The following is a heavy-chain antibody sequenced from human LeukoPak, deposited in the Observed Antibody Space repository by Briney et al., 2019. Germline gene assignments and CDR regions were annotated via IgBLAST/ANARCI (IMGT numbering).Heavy chain of an antibody. Sequence: SSQTLSLTCTVSGGSISSGGYYWSWIRQHPGQGLEWIGYIYYSGSTYYNPSLKSRVTISVDTSKNQFSLKLSSVTAADTAVYYCARDSLQTGFDYWGQGTLVTVSS. CDR2: IYYSGST. CDR3: ARDSLQTGFDY. D-gene: IGHD7-27*01. V-gene: IGHV4-31*03. J-gene: IGHJ4*02. CDR1: GGSISSGGYY.